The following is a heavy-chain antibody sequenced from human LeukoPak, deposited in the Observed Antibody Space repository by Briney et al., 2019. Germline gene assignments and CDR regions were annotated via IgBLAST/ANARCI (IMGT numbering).Heavy chain of an antibody. J-gene: IGHJ3*02. D-gene: IGHD5-24*01. CDR1: GFTFSSYS. V-gene: IGHV3-21*01. CDR3: AREMATASRAFDI. Sequence: PGGSLRLSCAASGFTFSSYSMNWLRQAPGKGLEWVSSISSSSSYIYYADSVKGRFTISRDNAKNSLYLQMNSLRAEDTAVYYCAREMATASRAFDIWGQGTMVTVSS. CDR2: ISSSSSYI.